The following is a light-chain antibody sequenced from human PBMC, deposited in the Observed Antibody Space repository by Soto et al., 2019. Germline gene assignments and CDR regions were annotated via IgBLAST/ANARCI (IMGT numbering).Light chain of an antibody. CDR1: REIRTW. Sequence: IQMTQPRAAVSASVGDIVTITCQASREIRTWVARYQQKTGKAPKLLSYPASALKRGVPSRFSGSGSGTDFALTVSSLQPEDFATYSCQQADTFPCTFGQGTKVDSK. V-gene: IGKV1D-12*01. CDR2: PAS. J-gene: IGKJ1*01. CDR3: QQADTFPCT.